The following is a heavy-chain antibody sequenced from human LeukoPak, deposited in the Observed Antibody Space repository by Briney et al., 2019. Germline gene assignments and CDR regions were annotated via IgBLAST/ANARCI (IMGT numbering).Heavy chain of an antibody. V-gene: IGHV3-23*01. J-gene: IGHJ4*02. CDR1: GFIFDDYA. Sequence: GGSLRLSCATSGFIFDDYAMHWVRQAPGKGLEWVSAISGSGGSTYYADSVKGRFTISRDNSKNTLYLQMNSLRAEDTAVYYCAKAEHQLLKFDYWAREPWSPSPQ. D-gene: IGHD2-2*01. CDR3: AKAEHQLLKFDY. CDR2: ISGSGGST.